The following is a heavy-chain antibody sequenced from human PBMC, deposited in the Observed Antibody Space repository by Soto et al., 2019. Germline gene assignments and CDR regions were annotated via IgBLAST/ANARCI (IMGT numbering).Heavy chain of an antibody. Sequence: HPGGSLRLSCTASGFTVSDYSVNWVRQAPGKGLEWISYISSAGDLILYADSVKGRFTIARDIAKNSLYLQMDSLRDEDSAVYYCATWAIAVGGEGFWGQGTLVTVSS. CDR2: ISSAGDLI. J-gene: IGHJ4*02. CDR1: GFTVSDYS. V-gene: IGHV3-48*02. D-gene: IGHD2-21*01. CDR3: ATWAIAVGGEGF.